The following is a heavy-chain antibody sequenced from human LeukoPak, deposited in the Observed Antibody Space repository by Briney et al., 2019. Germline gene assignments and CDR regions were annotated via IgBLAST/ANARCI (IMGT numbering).Heavy chain of an antibody. CDR2: MKEDGSEV. CDR3: ATGGALSGNWAH. V-gene: IGHV3-7*01. Sequence: GGSLRLSCVVSGFTFSRSTMTWVRQAPGKGPGWVAKMKEDGSEVYYLDSVKGRFTLSRDNGRNDMYLQMNSLRGEDTAVYYCATGGALSGNWAHWGQGALVTVSS. J-gene: IGHJ4*02. CDR1: GFTFSRST. D-gene: IGHD7-27*01.